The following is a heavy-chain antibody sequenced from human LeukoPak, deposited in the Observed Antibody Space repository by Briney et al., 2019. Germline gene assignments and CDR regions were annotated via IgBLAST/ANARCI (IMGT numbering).Heavy chain of an antibody. Sequence: SETLSLTCTVSGASISSGDYYWSWIRQPPGKGLECLGHIYYSGSTYYNPSLKSRVTISVDTSKNQFSLKLSSVTAADTAVYYCARGRGVPYYYDSSGYYPADYWGQGTLVTVSS. CDR1: GASISSGDYY. V-gene: IGHV4-30-4*01. CDR3: ARGRGVPYYYDSSGYYPADY. CDR2: IYYSGST. J-gene: IGHJ4*02. D-gene: IGHD3-22*01.